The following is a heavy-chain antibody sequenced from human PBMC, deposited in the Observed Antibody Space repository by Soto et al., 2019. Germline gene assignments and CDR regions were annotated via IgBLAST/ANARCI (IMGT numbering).Heavy chain of an antibody. Sequence: ASVKVSCKASGYTFTSYYMHWVRQAPGQGLEWMGIINPSGGSTSYAQKFQGRVTMTRDTSTGTVYMELSSLRSEDTAVYYCAREYYYDSSGYHLGYYYYGMDVWGQGTTVTVSS. CDR3: AREYYYDSSGYHLGYYYYGMDV. CDR1: GYTFTSYY. CDR2: INPSGGST. V-gene: IGHV1-46*03. D-gene: IGHD3-22*01. J-gene: IGHJ6*02.